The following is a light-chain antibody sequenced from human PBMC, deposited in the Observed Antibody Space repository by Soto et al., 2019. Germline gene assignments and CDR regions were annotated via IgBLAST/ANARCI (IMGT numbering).Light chain of an antibody. CDR2: AAS. CDR3: QRYGDXXXXT. V-gene: IGKV3-20*01. CDR1: QSVNSRF. Sequence: EIVLTQSPGTLSLSPGESATLSCRASQSVNSRFLAWYQHKPGQAPRLLIYAASTRATGIPDRFSGSASGTXFFTLTIXXXXXXXFAVYYCQRYGDXXXXTFGXGTXXEX. J-gene: IGKJ2*01.